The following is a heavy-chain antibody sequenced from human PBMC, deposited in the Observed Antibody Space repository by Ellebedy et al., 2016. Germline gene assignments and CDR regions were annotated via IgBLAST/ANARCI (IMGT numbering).Heavy chain of an antibody. Sequence: GESLKISCAASGFTFNIYSFNWVRQAPGKGLEWVSYISTRSTSMYYADSVKGRFIISRDNAKNSLYLQMNSLRDEDTAVYYCARVQGGFDYWGQGTLVTVSS. D-gene: IGHD3-16*01. CDR1: GFTFNIYS. CDR3: ARVQGGFDY. CDR2: ISTRSTSM. J-gene: IGHJ4*02. V-gene: IGHV3-48*02.